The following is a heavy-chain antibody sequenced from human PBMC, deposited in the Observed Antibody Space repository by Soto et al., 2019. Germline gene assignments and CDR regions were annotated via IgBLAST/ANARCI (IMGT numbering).Heavy chain of an antibody. D-gene: IGHD6-6*01. CDR3: ARTDAYNSSFFDS. Sequence: QVQLQEMGPGLVKPSQTLTITCTVSGDSVNSAYWSWIRQLPGKGLEWMGNIHHTGKTFYNPSLKSRVAISIDTSQPLFSLKMRSITAADTAVSYCARTDAYNSSFFDSWGQGTVVTVSS. V-gene: IGHV4-31*03. J-gene: IGHJ4*02. CDR1: GDSVNSAY. CDR2: IHHTGKT.